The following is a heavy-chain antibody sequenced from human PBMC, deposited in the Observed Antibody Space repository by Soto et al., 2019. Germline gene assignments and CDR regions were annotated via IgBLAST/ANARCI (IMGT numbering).Heavy chain of an antibody. V-gene: IGHV1-8*01. CDR3: ARIFARRGATSSSWIYYYYGMDV. CDR2: MNPNSGNT. CDR1: GGTFSSYT. D-gene: IGHD6-6*01. Sequence: ASVKVSCKASGGTFSSYTISWVRQATGQGLEWMGWMNPNSGNTGYAQKFQGRVTMTRNTSISTAYMELSSLRSEDTAVYYCARIFARRGATSSSWIYYYYGMDVWGQGTTVTVSS. J-gene: IGHJ6*02.